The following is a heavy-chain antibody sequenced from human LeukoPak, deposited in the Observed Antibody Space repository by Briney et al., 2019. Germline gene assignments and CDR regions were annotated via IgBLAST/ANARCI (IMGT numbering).Heavy chain of an antibody. V-gene: IGHV3-30-3*01. CDR1: GFTFSSYA. CDR2: ISYDGSNK. D-gene: IGHD3-10*01. CDR3: ARGDRNYYGSGSEKLDY. J-gene: IGHJ4*02. Sequence: GRSLRLSCAASGFTFSSYAMHWVRQAPGKGLEWVAVISYDGSNKYYADSVKGRFTISRDNSKNTLYLQMNSLRAEDTAVYYCARGDRNYYGSGSEKLDYWGQGTLVTVSS.